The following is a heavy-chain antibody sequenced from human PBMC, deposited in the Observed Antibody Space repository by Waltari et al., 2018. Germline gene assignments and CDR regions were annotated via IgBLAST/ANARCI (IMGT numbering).Heavy chain of an antibody. Sequence: EVQLLESGGGLVQPGGSLRLSCAASGFTFSSYAMSWVRQAPGKGLEWVSAISGSGGSTYYADSVKGRFTSSRDNSKNTLYLQMNSLRAEDTAVYYCAKLRLVGPTGDAFDYWGQGTLVTVSS. CDR3: AKLRLVGPTGDAFDY. V-gene: IGHV3-23*01. D-gene: IGHD2-8*02. J-gene: IGHJ4*02. CDR2: ISGSGGST. CDR1: GFTFSSYA.